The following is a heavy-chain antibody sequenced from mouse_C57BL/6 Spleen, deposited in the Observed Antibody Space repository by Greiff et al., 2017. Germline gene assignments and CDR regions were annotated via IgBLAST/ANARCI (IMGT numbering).Heavy chain of an antibody. CDR1: GYTFTDYN. V-gene: IGHV1-18*01. CDR3: ARYGNYHNYYAMDY. D-gene: IGHD2-1*01. Sequence: DVQLQESGPELVKPGASVKIPCKASGYTFTDYNMDWVKQSHGKSLEWIGDINPNNGGTIYNQKFKGKATLTVDKSSSTAYMELRSLTSEDTAVYYCARYGNYHNYYAMDYWGQGTSVTVSS. CDR2: INPNNGGT. J-gene: IGHJ4*01.